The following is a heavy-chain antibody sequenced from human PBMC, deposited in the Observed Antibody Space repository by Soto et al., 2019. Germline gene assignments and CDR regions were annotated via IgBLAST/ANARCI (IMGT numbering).Heavy chain of an antibody. D-gene: IGHD3-10*01. CDR3: ARESPPGKYGSGGFDY. CDR1: GGSISSYY. V-gene: IGHV4-59*01. J-gene: IGHJ4*02. Sequence: SETLSLTCTVSGGSISSYYWSWIRQPPGKGLEWIGYIYYSGSTNYNPSLKSRVTISVDTSKNQFSLKLSSVTAADTAVYYCARESPPGKYGSGGFDYWGQGTLVTVSS. CDR2: IYYSGST.